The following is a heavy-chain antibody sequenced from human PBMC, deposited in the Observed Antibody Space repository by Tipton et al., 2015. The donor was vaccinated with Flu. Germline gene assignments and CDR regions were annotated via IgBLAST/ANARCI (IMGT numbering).Heavy chain of an antibody. J-gene: IGHJ2*01. CDR1: GFTVSSNY. CDR2: IYSGGST. V-gene: IGHV3-53*01. Sequence: SLRLSCAASGFTVSSNYMSWVRQAPGKGLEWVSVIYSGGSTYYADSVKGRFTISRDNSKNTLYLQMNSLRAEDTAVYYCAVAAAPNWCFDLRGRGTLVTVSS. CDR3: AVAAAPNWCFDL. D-gene: IGHD6-13*01.